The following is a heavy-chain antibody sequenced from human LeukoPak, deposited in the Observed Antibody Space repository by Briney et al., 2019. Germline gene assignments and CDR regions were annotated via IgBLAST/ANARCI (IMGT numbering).Heavy chain of an antibody. CDR1: GGSISRGGHY. Sequence: SETLSLTCTVSGGSISRGGHYWAWIRRPPGKGLEWIGSIYYSGRTYYHPSLESRVTISVDTSQNQFSLRLTSVTAADTAVYFCANYYDSRGHYLFDFWGQGTLVTVSS. J-gene: IGHJ4*02. V-gene: IGHV4-39*01. CDR3: ANYYDSRGHYLFDF. D-gene: IGHD3-22*01. CDR2: IYYSGRT.